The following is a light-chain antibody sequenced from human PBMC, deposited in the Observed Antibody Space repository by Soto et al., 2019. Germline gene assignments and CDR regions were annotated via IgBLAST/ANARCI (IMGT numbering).Light chain of an antibody. CDR3: QQYDILPIT. J-gene: IGKJ5*01. Sequence: IQMTQSPSSLSASVGDRVTITCQETQDIRNYLNWYQQKQGKAPKVXIYDASSLETGVPSRFSGSGAGTDFTCTISSLQPEDFETDYCQQYDILPITFGRGTRLEIK. V-gene: IGKV1-33*01. CDR1: QDIRNY. CDR2: DAS.